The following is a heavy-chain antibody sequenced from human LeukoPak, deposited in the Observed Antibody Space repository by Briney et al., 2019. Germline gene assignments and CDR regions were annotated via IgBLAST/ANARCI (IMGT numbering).Heavy chain of an antibody. V-gene: IGHV5-51*01. CDR3: ARQGMVDY. CDR1: GYSFTSYW. Sequence: GESLKISCKGYGYSFTSYWIGWVRQLPGKGLEWMGIIYPGDSNTRYSPSFQGQVTISADRSINTAYLQWSSLKASDTAMYYCARQGMVDYWGQGTLVTVSS. D-gene: IGHD2-8*01. J-gene: IGHJ4*02. CDR2: IYPGDSNT.